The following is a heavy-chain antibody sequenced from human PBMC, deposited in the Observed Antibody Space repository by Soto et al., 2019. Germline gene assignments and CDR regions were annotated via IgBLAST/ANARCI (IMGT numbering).Heavy chain of an antibody. CDR3: VRTSLVVAAATREDY. D-gene: IGHD2-15*01. J-gene: IGHJ4*02. CDR1: GFTFSSYW. V-gene: IGHV3-74*01. Sequence: EVQLVESGGGLVQPGGSLRLSCAASGFTFSSYWMHWVRQAPGKGLVWVSRINSDGSSTSYAASVKGRFTISRANAKNTLYLQMNSLRAEDTALYYCVRTSLVVAAATREDYCGQGILVTVAS. CDR2: INSDGSST.